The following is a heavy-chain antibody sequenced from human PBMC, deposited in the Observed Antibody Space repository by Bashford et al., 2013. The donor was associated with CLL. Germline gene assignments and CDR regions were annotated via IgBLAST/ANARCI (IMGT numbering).Heavy chain of an antibody. V-gene: IGHV3-23*01. J-gene: IGHJ4*02. CDR1: GFTFRSYA. Sequence: GSLRLSCAASGFTFRSYAMSWVRQAPGKGLEWVSTISGSGGSTYYADSVKGRFTISRDNSKNTLYLQMNSLRAEDTAVYYCAKGALRQQLVLTHFDYWGQGTLVTVSS. D-gene: IGHD6-13*01. CDR2: ISGSGGST. CDR3: AKGALRQQLVLTHFDY.